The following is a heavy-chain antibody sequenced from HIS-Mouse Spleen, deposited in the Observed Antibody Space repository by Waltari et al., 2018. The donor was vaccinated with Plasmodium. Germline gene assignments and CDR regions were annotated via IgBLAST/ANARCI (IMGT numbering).Heavy chain of an antibody. CDR3: ASSWYWYFDL. V-gene: IGHV3-7*01. D-gene: IGHD6-13*01. Sequence: VQLVESGGGLVQPGGSLRLSCAASGFTFGSYWMSWVRQAPGKGVEWVANIKQDGSEKYYVDSVKGRFTISRDNAKNSLYLQMNSLRAEDTAVYYCASSWYWYFDLWGRGTLVTVSS. CDR1: GFTFGSYW. J-gene: IGHJ2*01. CDR2: IKQDGSEK.